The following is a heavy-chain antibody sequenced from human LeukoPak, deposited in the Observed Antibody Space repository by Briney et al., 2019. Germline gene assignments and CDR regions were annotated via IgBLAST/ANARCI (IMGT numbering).Heavy chain of an antibody. V-gene: IGHV1-2*02. Sequence: ASVKVSCKASGYIFTGYYMHWVRQAPGQGLEWMGWINPNSGGTKYAQKFQGRVTMTRDTSISTAYMELSRLRSDDTAVYYCARARYGAFDIWGQGTMVTVSS. CDR2: INPNSGGT. CDR3: ARARYGAFDI. J-gene: IGHJ3*02. CDR1: GYIFTGYY. D-gene: IGHD4-17*01.